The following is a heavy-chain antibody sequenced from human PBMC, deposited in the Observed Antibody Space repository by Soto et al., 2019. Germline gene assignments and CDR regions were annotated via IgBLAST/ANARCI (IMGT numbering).Heavy chain of an antibody. CDR3: TKDRVPDGIYSFDY. J-gene: IGHJ4*02. V-gene: IGHV3-23*03. D-gene: IGHD2-15*01. Sequence: QRLSNAASGGSSGDHSINWVRQTPGKGLEWVSFIDLSGTTTYYRDSVKGRFTIFKDKSMNTVYLQMNSLTVEDAAVYYCTKDRVPDGIYSFDYWGQGALVTVSS. CDR1: GGSSGDHS. CDR2: IDLSGTTT.